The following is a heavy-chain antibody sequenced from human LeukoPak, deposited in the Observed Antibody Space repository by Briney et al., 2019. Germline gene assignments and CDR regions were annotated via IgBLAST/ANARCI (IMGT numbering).Heavy chain of an antibody. D-gene: IGHD1-7*01. CDR1: GFTFGSYW. V-gene: IGHV3-7*01. CDR2: IKQDGSEK. CDR3: ARDNNWNYVLGHDY. J-gene: IGHJ4*02. Sequence: GGSLRLSCAASGFTFGSYWMSWVRQAPGKGLEWVANIKQDGSEKYYVDSVKGRFTISRDNAKNSLYLQMNSLRAEDTAVYYCARDNNWNYVLGHDYWGQGTLVTVSS.